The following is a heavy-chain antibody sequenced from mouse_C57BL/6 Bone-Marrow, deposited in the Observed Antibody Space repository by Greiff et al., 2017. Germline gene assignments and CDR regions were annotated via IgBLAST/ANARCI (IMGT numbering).Heavy chain of an antibody. D-gene: IGHD1-1*01. CDR1: GYTFTSYG. CDR3: ARAPRITTVVYWDFDD. J-gene: IGHJ1*03. CDR2: IYPRSGNT. V-gene: IGHV1-81*01. Sequence: QVQLQQSGAELARPGASVKLSCKASGYTFTSYGISWVKQRTGQGLEWIGEIYPRSGNTYYNEKFKGKATLTADKSSSTAYMELRSLTSEDSAVYFCARAPRITTVVYWDFDDWGTGTTVTVSS.